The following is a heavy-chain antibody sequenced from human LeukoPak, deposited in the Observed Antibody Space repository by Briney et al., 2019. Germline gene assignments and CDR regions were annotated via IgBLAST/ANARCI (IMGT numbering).Heavy chain of an antibody. D-gene: IGHD3-9*01. CDR2: VYAGGST. J-gene: IGHJ3*02. CDR3: AREMGRDFDGTGAFDI. Sequence: GGSLRLSCAASGFTVRATYMSWVRQAPGKGLEGVSLVYAGGSTFYPDSVRGRFIISRDNSKNTLSLQMNSLSAEDTAVYYCAREMGRDFDGTGAFDIWGQGTMVTVSS. CDR1: GFTVRATY. V-gene: IGHV3-66*01.